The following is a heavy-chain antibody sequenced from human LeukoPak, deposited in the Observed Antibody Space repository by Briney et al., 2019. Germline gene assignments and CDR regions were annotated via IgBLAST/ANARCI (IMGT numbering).Heavy chain of an antibody. J-gene: IGHJ6*03. V-gene: IGHV3-7*01. Sequence: GGSLRLSCAASGFTFSSYWMSWVRQAPGKGLEWVANIKQDGSEKYSVDSVKGRFTISRDNAKNSLYLQMNSLRAEDSATYYCAREQTSRSYYYYYYYMDVWGKGTTVTVSS. CDR3: AREQTSRSYYYYYYYMDV. CDR2: IKQDGSEK. CDR1: GFTFSSYW. D-gene: IGHD2-2*01.